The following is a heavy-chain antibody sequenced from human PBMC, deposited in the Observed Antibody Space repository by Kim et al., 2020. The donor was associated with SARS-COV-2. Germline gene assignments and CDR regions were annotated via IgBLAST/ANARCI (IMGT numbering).Heavy chain of an antibody. CDR2: ISYDGSNK. J-gene: IGHJ2*01. CDR1: GFTFSSYG. D-gene: IGHD2-21*02. V-gene: IGHV3-33*05. Sequence: GGSLRLSCAASGFTFSSYGMHWVSQAPGKGLEWVAVISYDGSNKYYAESVKGRFTISRDNSKNTLYQQMNSLRAEDTAVYYCARASLGFSEVVTADIWYFDLWGRGTLVTVSS. CDR3: ARASLGFSEVVTADIWYFDL.